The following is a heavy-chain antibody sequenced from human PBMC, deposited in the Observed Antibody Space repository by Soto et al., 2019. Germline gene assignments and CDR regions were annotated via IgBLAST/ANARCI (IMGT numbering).Heavy chain of an antibody. V-gene: IGHV4-31*03. CDR3: ARDSGSIAAGAEYFQH. J-gene: IGHJ1*01. D-gene: IGHD6-6*01. Sequence: PSETLSLTCTVSGGSISSGGYYWSWIRQHPGKGLEWTGYIYYSGSTYYNPSLKSRVTISVDTSKNQFSLKLSSVTAADTAVYYCARDSGSIAAGAEYFQHWGQGTLVTVSS. CDR2: IYYSGST. CDR1: GGSISSGGYY.